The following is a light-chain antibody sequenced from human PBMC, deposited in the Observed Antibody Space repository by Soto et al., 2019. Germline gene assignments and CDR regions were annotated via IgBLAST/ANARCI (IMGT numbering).Light chain of an antibody. CDR2: GAS. CDR1: QTISVSY. CDR3: QQYGNSPFT. J-gene: IGKJ3*01. V-gene: IGKV3-20*01. Sequence: EIVLTQSPGTLSLSPGERATLSCRASQTISVSYLAWYQQKPGQAPRLLIYGASGRATGIPDRFSGSGSGTDFTLTISRLEPEDFAVYYCQQYGNSPFTFGPGTKVDIK.